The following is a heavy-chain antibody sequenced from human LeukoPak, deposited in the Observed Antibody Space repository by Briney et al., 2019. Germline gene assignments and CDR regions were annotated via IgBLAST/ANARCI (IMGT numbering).Heavy chain of an antibody. Sequence: GGSLRLSFAASGFTFSSYWMSWVRQAPGKGLEWVANMKHDGSEKYYVDSVKGRFAISRDNGKNSLYLQMNSLRVEDMAVYYCARAPREWLLGYHFEYWGRGTLVTVSS. D-gene: IGHD3-3*01. V-gene: IGHV3-7*01. CDR3: ARAPREWLLGYHFEY. CDR1: GFTFSSYW. CDR2: MKHDGSEK. J-gene: IGHJ4*02.